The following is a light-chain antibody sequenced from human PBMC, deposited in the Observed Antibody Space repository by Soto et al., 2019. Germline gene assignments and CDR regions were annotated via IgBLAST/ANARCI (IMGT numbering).Light chain of an antibody. CDR1: ISNIGSNY. V-gene: IGLV1-47*01. Sequence: QCLLTLPPSASGTPGQRFNISCSGSISNIGSNYVYWYRQFPGTAPKLLIQRNNQRPSGVPARFSGSKSGTSASLAISGLRSEDEADYYCGGWDDSLSGQVFGGGTKVTVL. J-gene: IGLJ2*01. CDR3: GGWDDSLSGQV. CDR2: RNN.